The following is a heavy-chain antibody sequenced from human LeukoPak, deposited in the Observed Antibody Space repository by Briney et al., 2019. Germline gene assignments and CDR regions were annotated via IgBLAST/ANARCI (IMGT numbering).Heavy chain of an antibody. V-gene: IGHV4-38-2*02. D-gene: IGHD3-3*01. J-gene: IGHJ5*02. CDR1: GYSISSGYY. Sequence: PSETLSLTCAVSGYSISSGYYWGWIRQPPGKGLEWIGSIYHSGGTYYNPSLKSRVTISVDTSKNQFSLKLSSVTAADTAVYYCARDHSRFLEWFLNWSDPRGQGTLVTVSS. CDR2: IYHSGGT. CDR3: ARDHSRFLEWFLNWSDP.